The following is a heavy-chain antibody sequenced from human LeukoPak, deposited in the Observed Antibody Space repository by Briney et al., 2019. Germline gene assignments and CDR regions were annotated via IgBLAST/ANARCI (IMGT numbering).Heavy chain of an antibody. D-gene: IGHD1-14*01. Sequence: GGSLRLSCPASGFTFSSYAMHWVRQAPGKGLEWVSGISWNSGSIGYADSVKGRFTTSRDNAKNSLYLQMNSLRGDDTALYYCAKDRRNDFDYWGQGTLVTVSS. CDR1: GFTFSSYA. CDR3: AKDRRNDFDY. V-gene: IGHV3-9*01. J-gene: IGHJ4*02. CDR2: ISWNSGSI.